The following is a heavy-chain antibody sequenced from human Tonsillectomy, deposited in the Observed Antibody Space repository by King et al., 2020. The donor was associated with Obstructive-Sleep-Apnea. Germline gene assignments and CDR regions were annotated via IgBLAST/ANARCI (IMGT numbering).Heavy chain of an antibody. CDR2: ISYRGNT. V-gene: IGHV4-59*08. J-gene: IGHJ5*02. Sequence: QLQESGPGLVKPSETLSLTCTVSCASVSYSYWSWIRQPPGKGLEWFVSISYRGNTTYKPSLHSRLIISVETSKNRFSLNLPSVTAADTAVYYCARSEGGRNSSQRFDPWGQGTLVTVSS. D-gene: IGHD6-13*01. CDR3: ARSEGGRNSSQRFDP. CDR1: CASVSYSY.